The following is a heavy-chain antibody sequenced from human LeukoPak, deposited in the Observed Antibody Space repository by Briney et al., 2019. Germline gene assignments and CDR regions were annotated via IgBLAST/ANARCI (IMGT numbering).Heavy chain of an antibody. CDR2: INENGGEQ. D-gene: IGHD1-26*01. CDR1: GFAFSSYW. Sequence: GGSLRLSCAASGFAFSSYWMTSVRQAPGKGAEWVANINENGGEQHYLDSVRGRYSISRDNAKNSLYLQINSLRAEDTAVYYCARDRGQVVSPSRSPNTAAFDMWGQGTKVTVSS. J-gene: IGHJ3*02. CDR3: ARDRGQVVSPSRSPNTAAFDM. V-gene: IGHV3-7*03.